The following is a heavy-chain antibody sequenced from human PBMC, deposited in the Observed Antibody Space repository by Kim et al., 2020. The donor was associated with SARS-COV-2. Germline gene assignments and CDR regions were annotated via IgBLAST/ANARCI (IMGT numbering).Heavy chain of an antibody. J-gene: IGHJ3*02. Sequence: ASVKVSCKASGYTFTSYGISWVRQAPGQGLEWMGWISAYNGNTNYAQKLQGRVTMTTDTSTSTAYMELRSLRSDDTAVYYCAREAVGDFWSGPYPYAFDIWGQGTMVTVSS. V-gene: IGHV1-18*01. CDR2: ISAYNGNT. D-gene: IGHD3-3*01. CDR1: GYTFTSYG. CDR3: AREAVGDFWSGPYPYAFDI.